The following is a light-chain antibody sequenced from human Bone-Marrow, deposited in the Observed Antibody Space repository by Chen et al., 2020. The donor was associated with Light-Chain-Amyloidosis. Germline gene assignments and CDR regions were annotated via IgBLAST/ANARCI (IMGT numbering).Light chain of an antibody. CDR1: NIGSTS. CDR2: DDS. J-gene: IGLJ3*02. CDR3: QVWDRSSDRPV. V-gene: IGLV3-21*02. Sequence: SYVLTQPSSASVAPGPTATTACGGNNIGSTSVHWYQQTPGQAPLLVVYDDSDRPSGIPERLSGSNSGNTATLTISRVEAGDEADYYCQVWDRSSDRPVFGGGTKLTVL.